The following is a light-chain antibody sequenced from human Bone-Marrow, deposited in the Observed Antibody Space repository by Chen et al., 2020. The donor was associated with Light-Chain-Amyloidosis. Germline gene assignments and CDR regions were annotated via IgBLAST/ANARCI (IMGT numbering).Light chain of an antibody. V-gene: IGLV1-40*01. CDR3: QSYDNSLTSLV. Sequence: QSVLTQPPSVSGAPGQRVTISCTGPTSNIGADYDVHWYQQVPAPAPKLLILANSNRPSGVPDQFSGSRSGTSASLAITGLQAEDEAHYYCQSYDNSLTSLVFGGGTKLTVL. J-gene: IGLJ3*02. CDR2: ANS. CDR1: TSNIGADYD.